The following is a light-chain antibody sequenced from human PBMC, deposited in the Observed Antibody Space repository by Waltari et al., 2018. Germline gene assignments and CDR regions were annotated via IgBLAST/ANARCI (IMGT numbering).Light chain of an antibody. CDR2: DVS. CDR1: SNDVGGYNS. CDR3: SSQSSNDVVL. Sequence: QSALTQPASVSGSPGQSDTIFCAGTSNDVGGYNSAPWYQEHPGQAPRVIIYDVSDRPSGVSDLFSGSKSGNTASLTISGLQAEDEADYYCSSQSSNDVVLFGGGTKLTVL. V-gene: IGLV2-14*01. J-gene: IGLJ2*01.